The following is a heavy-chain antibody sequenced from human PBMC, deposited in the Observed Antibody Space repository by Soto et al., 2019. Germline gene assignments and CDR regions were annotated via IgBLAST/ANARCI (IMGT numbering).Heavy chain of an antibody. CDR2: ISYDGSNK. V-gene: IGHV3-30*18. D-gene: IGHD2-2*01. CDR1: GFTFSSYG. CDR3: AKDIGAPDIVVVPAAIGVLDY. J-gene: IGHJ4*02. Sequence: GGSLRLSCAASGFTFSSYGMHWVRQAPGKGLEWVAVISYDGSNKYYADSVKGRFTISRDNSKNTLYLQMNSLRAEDTAVYYCAKDIGAPDIVVVPAAIGVLDYWGQGTLVTVSS.